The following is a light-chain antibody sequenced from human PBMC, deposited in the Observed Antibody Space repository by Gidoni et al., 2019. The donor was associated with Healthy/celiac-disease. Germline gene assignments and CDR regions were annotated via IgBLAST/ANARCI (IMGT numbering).Light chain of an antibody. CDR3: SSYTGSNTYV. Sequence: QSALTQPASVSGSPGQSITISCTGTSSDIGTYNYVSWYQQHPGKAPKLVIFEVNNRPSGVAKRFSGAKSGNTASLTISGLQAEDEADYYCSSYTGSNTYVFGSETKVTVL. CDR1: SSDIGTYNY. J-gene: IGLJ1*01. V-gene: IGLV2-14*01. CDR2: EVN.